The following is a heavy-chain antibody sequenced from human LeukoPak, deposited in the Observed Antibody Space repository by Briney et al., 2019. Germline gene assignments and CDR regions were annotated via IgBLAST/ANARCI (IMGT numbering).Heavy chain of an antibody. J-gene: IGHJ4*02. V-gene: IGHV3-33*01. CDR1: GFTFSSYG. Sequence: GGSLRLSCAASGFTFSSYGMHWVRQAPGKGLEWVAVIWYDGSNKYYADSVKGRFTISRDNSKNTLYLQMNSLRAEDTAVYYCARSALPFYYYDSSGYYFDYWGQGTLVTVSS. D-gene: IGHD3-22*01. CDR2: IWYDGSNK. CDR3: ARSALPFYYYDSSGYYFDY.